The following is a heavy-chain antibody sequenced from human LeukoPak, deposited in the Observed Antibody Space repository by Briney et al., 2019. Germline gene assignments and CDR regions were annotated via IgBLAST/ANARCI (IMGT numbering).Heavy chain of an antibody. Sequence: SETLSLTCTVSGGSISSGDYYWSWIRQPPGKGLEWIGYIYYSGSTYYNPSLKSRVTISVDTSKNQFSLKLSSVTAADTAVYYCAREKLTTAYFDYWGQGTLVTVSS. CDR2: IYYSGST. J-gene: IGHJ4*02. CDR1: GGSISSGDYY. V-gene: IGHV4-30-4*01. D-gene: IGHD4-17*01. CDR3: AREKLTTAYFDY.